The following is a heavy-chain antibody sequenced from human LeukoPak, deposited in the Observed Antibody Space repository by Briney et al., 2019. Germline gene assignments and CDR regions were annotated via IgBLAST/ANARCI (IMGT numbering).Heavy chain of an antibody. D-gene: IGHD1-26*01. V-gene: IGHV4-4*07. CDR3: ARDLGSYYEYYFDY. Sequence: SETLSLTCTVSGGSISSYYWSWIRQPAGKGLEWIGRIYTSGSTNYNPSLKSRVTMSVDTSKNQFTLKLSSVTAADTAVYYCARDLGSYYEYYFDYWGQGTLVTVSS. J-gene: IGHJ4*02. CDR2: IYTSGST. CDR1: GGSISSYY.